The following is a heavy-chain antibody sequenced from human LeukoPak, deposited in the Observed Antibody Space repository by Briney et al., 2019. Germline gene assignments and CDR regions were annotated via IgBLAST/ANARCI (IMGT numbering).Heavy chain of an antibody. CDR3: ARDAGYGGNSDY. V-gene: IGHV3-7*01. Sequence: GASLRLSCAASGFTFNMYWMTWVRQAPGQGLESVAYINKDGSDKYYVDSVKGRFTVSRDNAKNSLYLQMNSLRAEDTAVYYCARDAGYGGNSDYWGQGTLVTVSS. CDR1: GFTFNMYW. D-gene: IGHD4-23*01. CDR2: INKDGSDK. J-gene: IGHJ4*02.